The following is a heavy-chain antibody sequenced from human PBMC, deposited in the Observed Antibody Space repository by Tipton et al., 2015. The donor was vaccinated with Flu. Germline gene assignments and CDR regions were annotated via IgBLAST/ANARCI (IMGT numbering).Heavy chain of an antibody. Sequence: TLSLTCTVSGTSISTYYWSWLRQPPGKGMEWIGYVYNSGSTNYNPSLKSRVTISVDTSKSQFSLMLRSVTAADTAVYYCARLSYYDVDLKNFYFDYWGQGALVTVSS. CDR2: VYNSGST. CDR1: GTSISTYY. D-gene: IGHD3-10*02. CDR3: ARLSYYDVDLKNFYFDY. J-gene: IGHJ4*02. V-gene: IGHV4-4*08.